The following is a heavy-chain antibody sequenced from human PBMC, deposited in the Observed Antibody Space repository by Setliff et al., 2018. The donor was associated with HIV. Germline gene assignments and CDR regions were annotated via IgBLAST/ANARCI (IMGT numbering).Heavy chain of an antibody. V-gene: IGHV3-21*01. CDR1: GFTFSSYT. D-gene: IGHD3-16*01. CDR3: ARVEYWGLPYYYYYMDV. J-gene: IGHJ6*03. CDR2: ISSRTANI. Sequence: GGSLRLSCAVSGFTFSSYTMAWVRQAPGKGLEWVSSISSRTANIYYAESVKGRFTISRGNAKNSVYLQMNSLRAEDTAVYYCARVEYWGLPYYYYYMDVWGKGTTVTVSS.